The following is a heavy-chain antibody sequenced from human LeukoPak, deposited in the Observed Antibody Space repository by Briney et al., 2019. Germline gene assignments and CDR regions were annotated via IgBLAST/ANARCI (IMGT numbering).Heavy chain of an antibody. D-gene: IGHD2-2*01. Sequence: SSETLSLTCTVSGGSISSSSYYWGWIRQPPGKGLEWIGSIYYSGSTYYNPSLKSRVTISVDTSKNQFSLKLSSVTAADTAVYYCARPWPAAAGWFDPWGQGTLVTVSS. J-gene: IGHJ5*02. CDR1: GGSISSSSYY. CDR2: IYYSGST. V-gene: IGHV4-39*01. CDR3: ARPWPAAAGWFDP.